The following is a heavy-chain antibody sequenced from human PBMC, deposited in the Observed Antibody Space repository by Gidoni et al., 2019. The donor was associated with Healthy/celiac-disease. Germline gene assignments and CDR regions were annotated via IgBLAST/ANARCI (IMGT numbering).Heavy chain of an antibody. CDR3: ASLGGIAAAGTALVPVDY. CDR2: ISSSSSYI. CDR1: GFTFSSYS. D-gene: IGHD6-13*01. V-gene: IGHV3-21*01. Sequence: EVQLVESGGGLVKPGGSLRLPCAASGFTFSSYSMNWVRQAPGKGLAWVSSISSSSSYIYYADSVKGRFTISRDNAKNSLYLQMNSLRAEDTAVYYCASLGGIAAAGTALVPVDYWGQGTLVTVSS. J-gene: IGHJ4*02.